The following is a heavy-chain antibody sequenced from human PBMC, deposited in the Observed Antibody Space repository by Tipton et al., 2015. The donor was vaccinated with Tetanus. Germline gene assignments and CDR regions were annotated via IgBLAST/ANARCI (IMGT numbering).Heavy chain of an antibody. D-gene: IGHD3-10*01. CDR2: IYSSGST. CDR3: ARGVWFGPGPRYYFDY. V-gene: IGHV4-4*07. CDR1: GGSISSYY. Sequence: TLSLTCTVSGGSISSYYWSWIRQPAGKGLEWTGRIYSSGSTHYNPSLKSRVTMSLDTSKNQFSLKLNSVTAADTAVYYCARGVWFGPGPRYYFDYWGQGTLVTVSS. J-gene: IGHJ4*02.